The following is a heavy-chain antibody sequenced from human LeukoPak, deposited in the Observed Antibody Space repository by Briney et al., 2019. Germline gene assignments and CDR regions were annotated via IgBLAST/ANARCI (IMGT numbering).Heavy chain of an antibody. V-gene: IGHV1-69*05. CDR1: GGTFSGYA. J-gene: IGHJ5*02. CDR2: IIPIFGTA. CDR3: ARDRSVVVVAATHGWFDP. Sequence: ASVKVSCKASGGTFSGYAISWVRQAPGQGLEWMGRIIPIFGTANYAQKFQGRVTITTDESTSTAYMELSSLRSEDAAVYYCARDRSVVVVAATHGWFDPWGQGTLVTVSS. D-gene: IGHD2-15*01.